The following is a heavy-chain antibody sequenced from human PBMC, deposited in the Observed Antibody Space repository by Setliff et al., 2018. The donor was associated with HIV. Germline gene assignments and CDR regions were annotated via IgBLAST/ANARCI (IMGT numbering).Heavy chain of an antibody. J-gene: IGHJ6*03. CDR2: FYPGDSDT. D-gene: IGHD6-19*01. CDR3: ARHSGSSGWYFSDGYYYYMDV. CDR1: GYSFTNYW. V-gene: IGHV5-51*01. Sequence: PGESLKISCEGSGYSFTNYWIAWVRQMPGKGLEWMGIFYPGDSDTKYSPSFQGQVTISADKSISTAYLQWSSLKASDSAIYYCARHSGSSGWYFSDGYYYYMDVWGKGTTVTVSS.